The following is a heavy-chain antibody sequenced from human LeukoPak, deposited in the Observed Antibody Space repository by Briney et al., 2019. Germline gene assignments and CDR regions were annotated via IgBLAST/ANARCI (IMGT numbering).Heavy chain of an antibody. CDR2: IKQDGSEK. V-gene: IGHV3-7*01. Sequence: PGGSLRLSCAASGFTFSSYWMSWVRQAPGKGLEWVANIKQDGSEKYYVDSVKGRFTISRDNAKNSLYLQMNSLRAEDTAVYYCARDQVFGVVIPWYYYMDVWGKGTTVTVSS. D-gene: IGHD3-3*01. J-gene: IGHJ6*03. CDR3: ARDQVFGVVIPWYYYMDV. CDR1: GFTFSSYW.